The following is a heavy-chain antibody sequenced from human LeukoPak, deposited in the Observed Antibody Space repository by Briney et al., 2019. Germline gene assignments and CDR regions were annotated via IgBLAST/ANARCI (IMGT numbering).Heavy chain of an antibody. Sequence: PGGSLRLSCAASGFTFGSYEMNWVRQAPGKWLEWVSYISSSDSTIYYADSVKGRFTISRDNAKNSLYLQMNSLRAGDTAVYYCARTIEMATISYFDYWGQGTLVTVSS. CDR2: ISSSDSTI. CDR3: ARTIEMATISYFDY. J-gene: IGHJ4*02. CDR1: GFTFGSYE. D-gene: IGHD5-24*01. V-gene: IGHV3-48*03.